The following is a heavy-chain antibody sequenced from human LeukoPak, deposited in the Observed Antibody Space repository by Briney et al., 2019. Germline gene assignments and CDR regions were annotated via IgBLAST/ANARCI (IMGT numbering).Heavy chain of an antibody. V-gene: IGHV1-46*03. J-gene: IGHJ4*02. CDR2: INPSGGST. Sequence: ASVKVSCKASGYTFTSHYMHWVRQAPGQGLEWMGIINPSGGSTSYAQKFQGRVTMTRDTSTSTVYMELSSLRSEDTAVYYCARDSSSWYKMQYYFDYWGQGTLVTVSS. CDR3: ARDSSSWYKMQYYFDY. D-gene: IGHD6-13*01. CDR1: GYTFTSHY.